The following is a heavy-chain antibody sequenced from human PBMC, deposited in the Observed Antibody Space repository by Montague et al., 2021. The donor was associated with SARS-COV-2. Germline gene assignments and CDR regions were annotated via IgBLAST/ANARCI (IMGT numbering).Heavy chain of an antibody. Sequence: SETLSLTRTVSGGSMRDYYWSWIRQPPGKGLEWIGYIYYSGSTDXNPSLNSRVTLSLDTSKNQFSLNLRSVTAADTAFYYCARVHYYTGYVDSWGQGTLVSVSS. J-gene: IGHJ4*02. D-gene: IGHD3-22*01. CDR3: ARVHYYTGYVDS. CDR1: GGSMRDYY. CDR2: IYYSGST. V-gene: IGHV4-59*01.